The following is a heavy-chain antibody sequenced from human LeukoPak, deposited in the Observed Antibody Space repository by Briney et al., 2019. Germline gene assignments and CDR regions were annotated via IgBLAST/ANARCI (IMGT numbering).Heavy chain of an antibody. CDR1: GGTFSSYA. Sequence: SVKVSCKASGGTFSSYAISWVRLAPGQGLEWMGGIIPIFGTANYAQKFQGRVTITADESTSTAYMELSSLRSEDTAVYYCAEEVYYDSGGYYPNWFDPWGQGTLVTVSS. J-gene: IGHJ5*02. CDR2: IIPIFGTA. CDR3: AEEVYYDSGGYYPNWFDP. V-gene: IGHV1-69*01. D-gene: IGHD3-22*01.